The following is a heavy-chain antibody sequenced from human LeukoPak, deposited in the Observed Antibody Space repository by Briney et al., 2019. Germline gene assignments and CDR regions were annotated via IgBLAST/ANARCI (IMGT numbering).Heavy chain of an antibody. D-gene: IGHD3-10*01. CDR2: INHGGST. V-gene: IGHV4-34*01. J-gene: IGHJ4*02. Sequence: SETLSLTCAVYGGSFSGYYWSWIRQPPGKGLEWIGEINHGGSTNYNPSLKSRVTISVDTSKNQFSLKLSSVTAADTAVCYCARDLRITMVRGVIPRTGDYWGQGTLVTVSS. CDR3: ARDLRITMVRGVIPRTGDY. CDR1: GGSFSGYY.